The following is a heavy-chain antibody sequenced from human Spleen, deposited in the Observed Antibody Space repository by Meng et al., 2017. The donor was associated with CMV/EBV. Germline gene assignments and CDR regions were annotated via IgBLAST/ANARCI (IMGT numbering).Heavy chain of an antibody. CDR2: INPNSGGT. CDR1: GYTFTGYY. Sequence: ASVKVSCKASGYTFTGYYMHWVRQAPGQGLEWMGWINPNSGGTNYAQKFQGRVTMTRDTSISTAYMELSRLRSDDTVVYYCARIRDGYNYFDYWGQGTLVTVSS. D-gene: IGHD5-24*01. CDR3: ARIRDGYNYFDY. V-gene: IGHV1-2*02. J-gene: IGHJ4*02.